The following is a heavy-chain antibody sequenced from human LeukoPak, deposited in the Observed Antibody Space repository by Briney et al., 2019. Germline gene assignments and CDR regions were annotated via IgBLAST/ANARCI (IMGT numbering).Heavy chain of an antibody. CDR3: ARAPPNSSGWYPFSYYMDV. Sequence: ASVKVSCKASGYTFTSYYMHWVRQAPGQGLEWMGIINPSGGSTSYAQKFQGRVTMTRDMSTSTVYMELSSLRSEDTAVYYCARAPPNSSGWYPFSYYMDVWGKGTTVTVSS. D-gene: IGHD6-19*01. CDR2: INPSGGST. V-gene: IGHV1-46*01. J-gene: IGHJ6*03. CDR1: GYTFTSYY.